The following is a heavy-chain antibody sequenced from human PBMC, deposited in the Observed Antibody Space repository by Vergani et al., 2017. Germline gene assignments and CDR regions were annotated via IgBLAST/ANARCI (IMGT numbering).Heavy chain of an antibody. D-gene: IGHD1-26*01. CDR2: INHSGTI. CDR3: ARRAERWETLLRDDFDV. CDR1: GGSLSGYY. V-gene: IGHV4-34*10. Sequence: QVQLQESGPGLVKPPGTLSLTCAVYGGSLSGYYWSWIRLAPGKGLEWIGEINHSGTINYNPTLKSPFNVSIDTSRDHFSLKLRSVSAADTAVYFCARRAERWETLLRDDFDVWGQGTFVTVSP. J-gene: IGHJ3*01.